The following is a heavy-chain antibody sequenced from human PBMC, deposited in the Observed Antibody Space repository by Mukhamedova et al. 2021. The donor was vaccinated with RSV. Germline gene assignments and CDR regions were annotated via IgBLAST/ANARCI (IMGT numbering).Heavy chain of an antibody. V-gene: IGHV3-48*03. J-gene: IGHJ4*02. CDR2: ISSGATAI. Sequence: GLEWISYISSGATAIYYADSVRGRFSVSRDSAKNSVYLQMSSLRVEDTAVYYCARETANFCGDFLYYLCQGTLVTLSS. CDR3: ARETANFCGDFLYY. D-gene: IGHD2-21*01.